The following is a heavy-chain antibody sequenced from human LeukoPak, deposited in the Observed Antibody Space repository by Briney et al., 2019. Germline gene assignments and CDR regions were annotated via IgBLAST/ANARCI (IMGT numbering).Heavy chain of an antibody. Sequence: SETLSLTCTVSGGSISSYYWSWIRQPPRKGLEWMGYIYYSGSTNYNPSLKSRVTISVDTSKNQFSLRLSSVTAADTAVYYCARDLGFGPMVRGVISPWGQGTLVTVSS. CDR3: ARDLGFGPMVRGVISP. V-gene: IGHV4-59*01. CDR2: IYYSGST. D-gene: IGHD3-10*01. J-gene: IGHJ5*02. CDR1: GGSISSYY.